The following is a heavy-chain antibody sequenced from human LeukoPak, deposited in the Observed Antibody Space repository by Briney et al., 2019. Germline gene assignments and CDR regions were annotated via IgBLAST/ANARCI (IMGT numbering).Heavy chain of an antibody. CDR1: GFTFSSYG. Sequence: GGSLRLSCAASGFTFSSYGMHWVRQAPGKGLEWVAVIWYDGSNKYYADSVKGRFTISRDNAKNSLYLQMNSLRAEDTAVYYCARDSPITGTDDYWGQGTLVTVSS. CDR3: ARDSPITGTDDY. J-gene: IGHJ4*02. D-gene: IGHD1-7*01. V-gene: IGHV3-33*01. CDR2: IWYDGSNK.